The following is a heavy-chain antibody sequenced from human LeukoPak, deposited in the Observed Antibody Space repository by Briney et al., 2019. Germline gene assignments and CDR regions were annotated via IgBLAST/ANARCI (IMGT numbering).Heavy chain of an antibody. CDR2: IYYSGSS. CDR3: ARDQKRLLSF. Sequence: SETLSLTCTVSGGSISSYYWSWIRQPPGKGLEWIGYIYYSGSSYYNPSLKSRVTISVDTSKNQFSLKLSSVTAADTAVYYCARDQKRLLSFWGQGTLVTVSS. J-gene: IGHJ4*02. D-gene: IGHD2-15*01. CDR1: GGSISSYY. V-gene: IGHV4-59*12.